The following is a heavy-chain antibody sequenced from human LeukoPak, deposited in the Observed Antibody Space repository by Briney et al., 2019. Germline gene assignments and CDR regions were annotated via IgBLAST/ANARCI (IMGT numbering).Heavy chain of an antibody. CDR2: TSASGGTT. J-gene: IGHJ4*02. CDR1: GFTFSSYA. Sequence: PGGSLRLSCAASGFTFSSYAMSWVRQAPGKGLEWVSVTSASGGTTYYADSVKGRFTIFRDNSKNTLYLQVNSLRADDTAVYYCAKCTSPWGTPEYFDHWGQGTLVTVAS. CDR3: AKCTSPWGTPEYFDH. V-gene: IGHV3-23*01. D-gene: IGHD1-1*01.